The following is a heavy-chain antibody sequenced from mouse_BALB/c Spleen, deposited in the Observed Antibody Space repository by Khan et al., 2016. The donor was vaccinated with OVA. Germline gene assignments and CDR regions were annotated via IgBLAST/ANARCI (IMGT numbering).Heavy chain of an antibody. Sequence: EVQLQQSGAELVKPGASVKLSCTASGFNIKDTYMHWVKQRPEQGLEWIGRIDPANGISKYDPKFQGKATITADTSSNTAYLQLSSLTSEDTAVYYWARDYWDVFAYWGQGTLVTVSA. CDR3: ARDYWDVFAY. V-gene: IGHV14-3*02. CDR1: GFNIKDTY. CDR2: IDPANGIS. J-gene: IGHJ3*01. D-gene: IGHD4-1*01.